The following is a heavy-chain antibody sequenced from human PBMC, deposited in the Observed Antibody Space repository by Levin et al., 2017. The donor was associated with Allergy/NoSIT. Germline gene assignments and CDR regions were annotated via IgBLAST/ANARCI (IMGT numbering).Heavy chain of an antibody. D-gene: IGHD4-17*01. Sequence: ASVKVSCKASGYTFTGYFMHWVRQAPGQGLEWMGWINPNSGGTNYAQKFQGRVTMTTDTSITTAYMELSRLRSDDTAVYYCAITNGDYRPFDYWGQGTLVTVSS. CDR2: INPNSGGT. V-gene: IGHV1-2*02. CDR1: GYTFTGYF. CDR3: AITNGDYRPFDY. J-gene: IGHJ4*02.